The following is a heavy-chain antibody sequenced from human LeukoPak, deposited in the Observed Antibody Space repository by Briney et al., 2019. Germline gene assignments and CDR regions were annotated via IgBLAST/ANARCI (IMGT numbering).Heavy chain of an antibody. Sequence: ASVKVSCKASGYTFTDYYMHWVRQAPGQGLEWMGWINPNTGDINYAQKFQGRVAMTRDTSISTAYMDLSRLRSDDTAVYYCARDMVTMVRGSFDYWGQGTLVTVSS. CDR2: INPNTGDI. J-gene: IGHJ4*02. D-gene: IGHD3-10*01. CDR3: ARDMVTMVRGSFDY. CDR1: GYTFTDYY. V-gene: IGHV1-2*02.